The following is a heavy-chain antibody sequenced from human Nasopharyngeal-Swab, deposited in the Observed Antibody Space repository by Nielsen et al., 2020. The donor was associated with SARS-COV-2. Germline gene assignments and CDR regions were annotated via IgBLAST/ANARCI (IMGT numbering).Heavy chain of an antibody. D-gene: IGHD2-15*01. V-gene: IGHV3-9*01. CDR2: TSWNSGSI. CDR1: GFTFDDYA. J-gene: IGHJ3*02. CDR3: AKFPIVVVVAANAQDAFDI. Sequence: SLKISCAASGFTFDDYAMHWVRQAPGKGLEWVSGTSWNSGSIGYADSVKGRFTISRDNSKNTLYLQMNSLRAEDTAVYYCAKFPIVVVVAANAQDAFDIWGQGTMVTVSS.